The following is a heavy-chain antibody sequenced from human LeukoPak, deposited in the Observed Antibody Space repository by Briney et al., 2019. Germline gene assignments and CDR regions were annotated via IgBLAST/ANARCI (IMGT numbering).Heavy chain of an antibody. CDR1: GGSVNSGGYY. D-gene: IGHD6-19*01. CDR3: AKEIRDQQW. CDR2: IYYSGST. V-gene: IGHV4-31*03. Sequence: SETLSLTCTVSGGSVNSGGYYWSWLRQHPGKALEWIGYIYYSGSTYCNPSLKSRVTISLDTSKNQFSLQLTSVTPEDTAVYYCAKEIRDQQWWGQGSLVTVSS. J-gene: IGHJ4*02.